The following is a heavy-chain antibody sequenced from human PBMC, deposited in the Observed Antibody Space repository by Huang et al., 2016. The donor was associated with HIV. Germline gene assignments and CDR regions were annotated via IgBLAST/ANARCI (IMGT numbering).Heavy chain of an antibody. CDR2: IKTNTGNP. Sequence: QVQLVQSGSELKKPGASVKVSCKAAGYTFTSYAMNWVRQAPGQGLGWLGWIKTNTGNPKDAQGLRGRFVFSLDTAVRTAYLHISSLEADDTAVYYCARDRGRQPLYAIYYHYYYYMDVWGKGTTVTVSS. J-gene: IGHJ6*03. CDR1: GYTFTSYA. D-gene: IGHD2-8*01. CDR3: ARDRGRQPLYAIYYHYYYYMDV. V-gene: IGHV7-4-1*02.